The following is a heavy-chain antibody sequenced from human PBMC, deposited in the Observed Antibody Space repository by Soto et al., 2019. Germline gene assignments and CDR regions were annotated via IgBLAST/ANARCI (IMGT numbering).Heavy chain of an antibody. CDR1: GDSISNLDYF. D-gene: IGHD2-8*01. Sequence: PSETLSLTCSVSGDSISNLDYFWAWIRQPPGQALEYIGYIYKSATTYYNPSFESRVAISVDTSKSQFSLNVTSVTAADTAVYFCVRGRYCINGRCFPNWLDSWGQGALVTVYS. V-gene: IGHV4-30-4*01. J-gene: IGHJ5*01. CDR3: VRGRYCINGRCFPNWLDS. CDR2: IYKSATT.